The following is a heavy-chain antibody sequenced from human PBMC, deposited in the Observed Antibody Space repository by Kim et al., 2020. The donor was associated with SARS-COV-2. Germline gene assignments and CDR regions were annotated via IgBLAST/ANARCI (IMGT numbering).Heavy chain of an antibody. Sequence: ADSVKGRFTISRDNAKNSLYLQMNSLRAEDTAVYYCARVPNDYSNYVNDYWGQGTLVTVSS. J-gene: IGHJ4*02. CDR3: ARVPNDYSNYVNDY. D-gene: IGHD4-4*01. V-gene: IGHV3-11*05.